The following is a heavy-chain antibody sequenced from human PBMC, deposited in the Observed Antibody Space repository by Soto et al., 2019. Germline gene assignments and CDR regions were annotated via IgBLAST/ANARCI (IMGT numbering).Heavy chain of an antibody. CDR2: IYHSGST. CDR3: ARAGDSSGPVALGY. V-gene: IGHV4-30-2*01. CDR1: GGSIICVGSS. Sequence: FRSCAGSGGSIICVGSSWSWIRQPPGKGLEWIGYIYHSGSTYYNPSLKSRVTISVDRSKNQFSLKLSSVTAADTAVYYCARAGDSSGPVALGYWGQGTLVTVSS. D-gene: IGHD6-19*01. J-gene: IGHJ4*02.